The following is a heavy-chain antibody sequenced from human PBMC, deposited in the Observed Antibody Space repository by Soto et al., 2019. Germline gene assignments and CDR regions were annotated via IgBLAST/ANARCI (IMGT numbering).Heavy chain of an antibody. CDR3: AHTTVFTDAFDI. Sequence: QITLKESGPTLVKPTQTLTLTCTFSGFSLSTSGVGVGWIRQPPGKALEWLALIYWDDDKRYSPSLKSRLTINKDTSKNQVVPTMTNMDPVDTATYYCAHTTVFTDAFDIWGQGTMVTVSS. CDR2: IYWDDDK. J-gene: IGHJ3*02. V-gene: IGHV2-5*02. CDR1: GFSLSTSGVG.